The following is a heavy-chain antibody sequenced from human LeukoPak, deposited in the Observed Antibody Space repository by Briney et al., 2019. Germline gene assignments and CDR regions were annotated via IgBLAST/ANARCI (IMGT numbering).Heavy chain of an antibody. CDR1: GFTFSSYA. CDR3: ARAESIIQGYYYGMDV. J-gene: IGHJ6*02. D-gene: IGHD3-16*01. CDR2: ISSNGGST. Sequence: GGSLRLSCAASGFTFSSYAMHWVRQAPGKGLEYVSAISSNGGSTYYANSVKGRFTISRDNSKNTLYLQMGSLRAEDMAVYYCARAESIIQGYYYGMDVWGQGTTVTVSS. V-gene: IGHV3-64*01.